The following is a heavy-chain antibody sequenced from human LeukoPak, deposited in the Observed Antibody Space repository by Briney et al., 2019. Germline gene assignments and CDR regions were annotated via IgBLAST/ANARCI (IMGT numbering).Heavy chain of an antibody. CDR2: FYTSGST. CDR3: ARDRTVVGTYYYYGMDV. J-gene: IGHJ6*02. D-gene: IGHD4-23*01. V-gene: IGHV4-4*07. Sequence: SETLSLTCTVSGVSISSYYWSWIRQPAGKGPEWIGRFYTSGSTNYNPSLKSRVTMSVDTSKNQFSLKLKSVTAADTAVYYCARDRTVVGTYYYYGMDVWGQGTTVTVSS. CDR1: GVSISSYY.